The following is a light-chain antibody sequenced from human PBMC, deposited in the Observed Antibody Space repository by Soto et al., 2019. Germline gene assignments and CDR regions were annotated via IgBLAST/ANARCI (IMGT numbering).Light chain of an antibody. CDR3: QQSYTTLFI. V-gene: IGKV1-39*01. CDR2: AAS. Sequence: DIQMTQSPSSLSASVGDRVTITCRASQSISNYLNWYQQKPGKAPKLLIYAASSLQSGVPSRFSGSGSGTDFTLTISSLQPEDFATYSCQQSYTTLFIFGPGTNVDIK. J-gene: IGKJ3*01. CDR1: QSISNY.